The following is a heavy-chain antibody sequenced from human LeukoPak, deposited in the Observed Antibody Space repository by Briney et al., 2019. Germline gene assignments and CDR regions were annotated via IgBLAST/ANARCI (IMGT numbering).Heavy chain of an antibody. Sequence: ASVRVSCKASGYTFTSYGISWVRQAPGQGLEWMGWISAHNGNRNYAQKFQGRVTMTIDTSTSTAYMELRSLTSDDTAVYYCARDPGSTDYWGQGTLVTVSS. CDR3: ARDPGSTDY. CDR1: GYTFTSYG. J-gene: IGHJ4*02. CDR2: ISAHNGNR. V-gene: IGHV1-18*01.